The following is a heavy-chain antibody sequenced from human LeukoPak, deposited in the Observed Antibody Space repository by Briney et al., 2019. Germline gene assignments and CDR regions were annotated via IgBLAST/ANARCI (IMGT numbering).Heavy chain of an antibody. CDR3: ARIRGGGFDY. Sequence: SGPALVKPTQTLTLSCTFSGFSLSTSGMCVSWIPQPPRKALEWLARIDWDDDKYYSTSLKTRLTISKDTSKNQVVLTMTNMDPVDTATYYCARIRGGGFDYWGQGTLVTVSS. CDR1: GFSLSTSGMC. CDR2: IDWDDDK. D-gene: IGHD3-16*01. J-gene: IGHJ4*02. V-gene: IGHV2-70*11.